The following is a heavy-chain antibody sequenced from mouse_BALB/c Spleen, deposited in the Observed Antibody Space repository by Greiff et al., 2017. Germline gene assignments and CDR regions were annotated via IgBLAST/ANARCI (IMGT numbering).Heavy chain of an antibody. CDR2: IWSGGST. Sequence: VQLQQSGPGLVQPSQSLSITCTVSGFSLTSYGVHWVRQSPGKGLEWLGVIWSGGSTDYNAAFISRLSISKDNSKSQVFFKMNSLQANDTAIYYCARNTYYGRPFDYWGQGTTLTVSS. D-gene: IGHD1-1*01. J-gene: IGHJ2*01. CDR1: GFSLTSYG. CDR3: ARNTYYGRPFDY. V-gene: IGHV2-2*02.